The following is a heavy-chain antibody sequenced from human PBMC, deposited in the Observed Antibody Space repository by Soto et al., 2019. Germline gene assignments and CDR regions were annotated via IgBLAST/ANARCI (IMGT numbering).Heavy chain of an antibody. V-gene: IGHV3-23*01. CDR1: GFTFSSYA. D-gene: IGHD3-22*01. J-gene: IGHJ4*02. Sequence: PGGSLRLSCAASGFTFSSYAMSWVRQAPGKGLEWVSAISGSGGSTYYADSVKGRFTISRDNSKNTLYLQMNSLRAEDTAVYYCAKDPSYDSSGYKYYWGQGTLVTVSS. CDR2: ISGSGGST. CDR3: AKDPSYDSSGYKYY.